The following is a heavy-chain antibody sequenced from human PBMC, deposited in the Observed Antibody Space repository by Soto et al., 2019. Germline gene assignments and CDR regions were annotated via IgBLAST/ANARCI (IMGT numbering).Heavy chain of an antibody. D-gene: IGHD2-21*02. V-gene: IGHV3-74*01. CDR2: IHSDGSST. Sequence: EVQLVESEGGLVQRGGSLRLSCAASGFTFNYYWMHWVRQAPGQGLVWVSNIHSDGSSTTYADSVKGRFTISRDNAKNTLSLQMNSVRAGDTAVYYCARGDKGGFDLWGQGTTVTVSS. CDR3: ARGDKGGFDL. CDR1: GFTFNYYW. J-gene: IGHJ3*01.